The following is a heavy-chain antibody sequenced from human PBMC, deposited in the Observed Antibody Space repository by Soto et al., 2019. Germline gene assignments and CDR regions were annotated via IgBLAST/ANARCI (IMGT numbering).Heavy chain of an antibody. CDR1: GGSFSGYY. J-gene: IGHJ4*02. CDR2: INHSGST. Sequence: SETLSLTCAVYGGSFSGYYWTWIRQPPGTGLEWIGEINHSGSTNYNPSLKSRVTISVDTSKNQFFLKLTSVTAACTAVYYWGREKITGLFDYGGKGTRATVSS. CDR3: GREKITGLFDY. V-gene: IGHV4-34*01. D-gene: IGHD1-20*01.